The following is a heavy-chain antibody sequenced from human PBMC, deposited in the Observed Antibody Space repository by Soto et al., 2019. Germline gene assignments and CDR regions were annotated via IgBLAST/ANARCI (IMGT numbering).Heavy chain of an antibody. CDR3: AKDRPLYYGDYWNYYYCGDV. CDR2: IRWDSGSI. J-gene: IGHJ6*03. D-gene: IGHD4-17*01. Sequence: EVQLVESGGGLVQPGRSLRLSCAASGFTFDGYSMHWVRQAPGKGLEWVSGIRWDSGSIGYADSVKGRFTISRDNAKNSLDLQMNSLRAEDTALYSCAKDRPLYYGDYWNYYYCGDVWGKGTTVTVSS. CDR1: GFTFDGYS. V-gene: IGHV3-9*01.